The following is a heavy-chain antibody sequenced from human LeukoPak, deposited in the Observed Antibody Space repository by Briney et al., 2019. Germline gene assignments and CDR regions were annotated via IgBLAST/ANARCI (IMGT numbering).Heavy chain of an antibody. V-gene: IGHV3-23*01. CDR2: ISGSGGST. J-gene: IGHJ5*02. CDR1: GFSFSSHW. CDR3: AKDRGYCSSTSCYNWFDP. Sequence: GGSLRLSCAASGFSFSSHWVHWVRQAPGKGLEWVSAISGSGGSTYYADSVKGRFTISRDNSKNTLYLQMNSLRAEDTAVYYCAKDRGYCSSTSCYNWFDPWGQGTLVTVSS. D-gene: IGHD2-2*01.